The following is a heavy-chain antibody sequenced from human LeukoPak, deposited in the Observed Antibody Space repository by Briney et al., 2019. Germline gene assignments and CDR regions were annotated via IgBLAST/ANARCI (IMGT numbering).Heavy chain of an antibody. V-gene: IGHV1-46*01. CDR2: INPSGGST. D-gene: IGHD3-22*01. Sequence: ASVKVSCKASGYTFTSYYMHWVRQAPGQGLEWMGLINPSGGSTSYTQKFQGRVTMTRDTSTSTVYMELSSLRSEDTAVYYCARDDRRTYDSSGYEVYYFDYWGQGTLVTVSS. CDR3: ARDDRRTYDSSGYEVYYFDY. J-gene: IGHJ4*02. CDR1: GYTFTSYY.